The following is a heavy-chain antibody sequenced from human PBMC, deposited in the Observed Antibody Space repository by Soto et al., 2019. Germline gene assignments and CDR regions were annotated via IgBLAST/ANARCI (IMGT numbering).Heavy chain of an antibody. CDR2: ISGSGGST. D-gene: IGHD3-9*01. Sequence: GGSLRLSCAASGFTFSSYAMSWVRQAPGKGLEWVSAISGSGGSTYYADSVKGRFTISRDNSKNTLYLQMNSLRAEDTAVYYCAKRIVVVPAAISYYDILTGLGMEVWGQGTTVTVSS. J-gene: IGHJ6*02. CDR3: AKRIVVVPAAISYYDILTGLGMEV. CDR1: GFTFSSYA. V-gene: IGHV3-23*01.